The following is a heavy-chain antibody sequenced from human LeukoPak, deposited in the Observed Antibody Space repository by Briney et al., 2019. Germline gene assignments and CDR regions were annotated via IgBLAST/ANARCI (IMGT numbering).Heavy chain of an antibody. CDR3: ARGPPRGKYYYMDV. Sequence: PGRSLRLSCAASGLTFSSFDMHWVRQPTGQGLEWVSTIGTASDTYYPGSVEGRFTLSRDNAKNSLYLQMNSLTAGDTAVYYCARGPPRGKYYYMDVWGKGTTVTVSS. D-gene: IGHD1-1*01. CDR1: GLTFSSFD. CDR2: IGTASDT. J-gene: IGHJ6*03. V-gene: IGHV3-13*01.